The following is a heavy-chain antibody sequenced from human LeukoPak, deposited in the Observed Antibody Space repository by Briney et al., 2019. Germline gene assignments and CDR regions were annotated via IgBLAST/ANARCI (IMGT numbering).Heavy chain of an antibody. CDR3: VRDTPGVSHGDYDY. CDR2: IYHNGNT. D-gene: IGHD4-17*01. V-gene: IGHV4-4*02. Sequence: TPSETLSLTCSISGGSVSDSNWWGWIRQPPGKVLEWIGEIYHNGNTGYNPSLKSRVTISVDKSKNQFSLSLTSVTAADTAVYYCVRDTPGVSHGDYDYWGQGTLVTVSS. J-gene: IGHJ4*02. CDR1: GGSVSDSNW.